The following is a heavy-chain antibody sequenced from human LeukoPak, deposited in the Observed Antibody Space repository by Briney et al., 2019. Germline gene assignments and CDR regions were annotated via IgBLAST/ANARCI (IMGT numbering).Heavy chain of an antibody. V-gene: IGHV1-8*02. CDR2: MNPNSGNT. D-gene: IGHD2-21*01. Sequence: ASVKVSCKASGHTFTGYYMHWVRQATGQGLEWMGWMNPNSGNTGYAQKFQGRVTMTRNTSISTAYMELSSLRSEDTAVYYCARASYLWRWFDPWGQGTLVTVSS. CDR1: GHTFTGYY. J-gene: IGHJ5*02. CDR3: ARASYLWRWFDP.